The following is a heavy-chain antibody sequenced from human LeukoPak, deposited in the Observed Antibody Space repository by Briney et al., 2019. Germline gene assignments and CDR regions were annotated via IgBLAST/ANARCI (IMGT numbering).Heavy chain of an antibody. Sequence: PSDTLSLTCAVYGGSFSGYYWTWIRQPTGKALECIGEINHSGSTNYNPSLKSRVTISVDTSKNQFSLKLSSVTAADTAVYYCARGKGSGWTFDYWGQGTLVTVSS. CDR1: GGSFSGYY. J-gene: IGHJ4*02. CDR3: ARGKGSGWTFDY. CDR2: INHSGST. V-gene: IGHV4-34*01. D-gene: IGHD6-19*01.